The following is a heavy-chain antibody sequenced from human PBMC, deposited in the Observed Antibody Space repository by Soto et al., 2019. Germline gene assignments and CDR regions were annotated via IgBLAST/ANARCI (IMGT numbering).Heavy chain of an antibody. Sequence: PSETLSLTCTVSGGSISSGGYYWSWIRQHPGKGLEWIGYIYSSGSTYYNPSLKSRVTISVDTSKSQFSLKLSSVTAADTAVYYCARVSGSYYYGMDVWGQGTTVTVSS. V-gene: IGHV4-31*03. D-gene: IGHD1-26*01. J-gene: IGHJ6*02. CDR2: IYSSGST. CDR3: ARVSGSYYYGMDV. CDR1: GGSISSGGYY.